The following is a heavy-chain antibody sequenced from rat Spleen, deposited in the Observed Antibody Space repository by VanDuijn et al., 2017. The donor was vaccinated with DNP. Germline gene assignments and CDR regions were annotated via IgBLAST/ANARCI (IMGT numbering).Heavy chain of an antibody. J-gene: IGHJ3*01. V-gene: IGHV5-17*01. CDR3: ARPWELGFAY. CDR1: GFSFSDSA. CDR2: IIYDGGST. Sequence: EVQLVESGGGVVQPGKSLKLSCAASGFSFSDSAMAWVRQSPKMGLEWVADIIYDGGSTYYGDSVKGRFTISRDNAKSTLYLQMNSLRSEDMATYYCARPWELGFAYWGQGTLVTVSS. D-gene: IGHD5-1*01.